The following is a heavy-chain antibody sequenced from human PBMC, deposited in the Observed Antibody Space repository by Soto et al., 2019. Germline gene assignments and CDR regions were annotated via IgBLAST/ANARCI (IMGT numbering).Heavy chain of an antibody. Sequence: RASVKVSCKASGGTFSSYAISWVRQAPGQGLEWMGGIIPIFGTANYAQKFQGRVTITADESTSTAYMELSSLRSEDTAVYYCARALPSTYYYGMDVWGQGTTVTVSS. CDR3: ARALPSTYYYGMDV. CDR1: GGTFSSYA. V-gene: IGHV1-69*13. CDR2: IIPIFGTA. J-gene: IGHJ6*02.